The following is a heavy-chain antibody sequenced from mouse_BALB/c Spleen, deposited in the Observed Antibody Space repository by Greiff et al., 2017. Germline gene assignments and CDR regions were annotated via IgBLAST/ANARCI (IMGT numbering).Heavy chain of an antibody. J-gene: IGHJ4*01. CDR3: ARTEGYYYDMDN. CDR2: INPNNGGT. CDR1: GYTFPDYN. Sequence: DVQLVESGPELVKPGASVKIPCKASGYTFPDYNMDWVKQSPGKSLEWIGDINPNNGGTIYNQKFKGKATLTVDKSSSTAYMELRSLTSEDTAVYYYARTEGYYYDMDNGGQGTSVTVAS. D-gene: IGHD2-2*01. V-gene: IGHV1-18*01.